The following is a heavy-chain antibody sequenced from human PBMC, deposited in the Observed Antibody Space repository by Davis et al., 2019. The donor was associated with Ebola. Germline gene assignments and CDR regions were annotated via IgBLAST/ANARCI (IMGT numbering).Heavy chain of an antibody. Sequence: SETLSLTCNVSGDSISSGSYYWSWIRQPAGKGLEWIGHIYTSGSTNYNPSLKSRVTISVDTSKNQFSLRLDSVTAADTAIYFCARDRQDSRAYGFWGQGTLVTVSS. J-gene: IGHJ4*02. D-gene: IGHD3-22*01. V-gene: IGHV4-61*09. CDR1: GDSISSGSYY. CDR3: ARDRQDSRAYGF. CDR2: IYTSGST.